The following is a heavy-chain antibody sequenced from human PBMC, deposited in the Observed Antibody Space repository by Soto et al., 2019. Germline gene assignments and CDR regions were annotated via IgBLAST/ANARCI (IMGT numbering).Heavy chain of an antibody. J-gene: IGHJ5*02. CDR1: GFALSTNGVG. Sequence: QITLKESGPTLVNPTQTLTLTCTFSGFALSTNGVGVGWIRQPPGKALEWLAVIYWDDDKRYSPSLKSRLTITKDTSKNQVVLTMTNMDPVDTATYYCAHSNTVTTPGRWFDPWGQGTLVTVSS. D-gene: IGHD4-17*01. CDR2: IYWDDDK. CDR3: AHSNTVTTPGRWFDP. V-gene: IGHV2-5*02.